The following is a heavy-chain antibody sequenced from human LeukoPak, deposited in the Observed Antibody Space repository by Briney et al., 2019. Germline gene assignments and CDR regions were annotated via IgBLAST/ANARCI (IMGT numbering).Heavy chain of an antibody. V-gene: IGHV3-30*02. J-gene: IGHJ4*02. D-gene: IGHD2-15*01. Sequence: GGSLRLSCAASGFTFSSYGMHWVRQAPGKGLEWVAFIRFDGSNKYYADSVKGRFTISRGNSKNSLYLQMNSLRAEDTALYYRAKAYCSGGSCYEMDYWGQGTLVTVSS. CDR1: GFTFSSYG. CDR3: AKAYCSGGSCYEMDY. CDR2: IRFDGSNK.